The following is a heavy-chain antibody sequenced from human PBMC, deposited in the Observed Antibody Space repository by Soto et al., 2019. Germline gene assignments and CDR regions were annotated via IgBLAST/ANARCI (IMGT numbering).Heavy chain of an antibody. CDR3: ARAGTRQDSSSPTFDY. V-gene: IGHV4-34*01. CDR2: IYHSGGT. J-gene: IGHJ4*02. Sequence: SETLSLTCAVYGGSFSAYYWSWIRQPPGKGLEWIGEIYHSGGTNYNPSLKSRLTISVDTSKNQFFLKLSSVTAADTAVYYCARAGTRQDSSSPTFDYWGQGTQVTVSS. CDR1: GGSFSAYY. D-gene: IGHD6-13*01.